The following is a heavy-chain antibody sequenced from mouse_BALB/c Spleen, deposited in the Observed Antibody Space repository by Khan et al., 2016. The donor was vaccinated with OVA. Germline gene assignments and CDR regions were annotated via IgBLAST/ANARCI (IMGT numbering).Heavy chain of an antibody. V-gene: IGHV5-17*02. CDR1: GFTFISFG. CDR3: ARSGGNCHWYFDV. J-gene: IGHJ1*01. Sequence: EVQRVESGGGLVQPGGSRKLSCVVSGFTFISFGMHWVRQAPKKGLEWVAYISSGSSTIYYVDTVKGRFTISRDNPKNTLFLQMTSLRSEDTAMYYGARSGGNCHWYFDVWGAGTSVTGSS. CDR2: ISSGSSTI. D-gene: IGHD2-1*01.